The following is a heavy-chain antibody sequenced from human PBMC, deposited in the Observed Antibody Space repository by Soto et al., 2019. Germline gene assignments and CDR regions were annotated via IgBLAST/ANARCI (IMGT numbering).Heavy chain of an antibody. D-gene: IGHD4-17*01. V-gene: IGHV1-69*02. J-gene: IGHJ4*02. CDR2: IIPILGIA. CDR3: ATAWENGDYDY. Sequence: SVKVSCQASGGTFSSYTISWVPQAPGQGLEWMGRIIPILGIANYAQKFQGRVTITADKSTSTAYMELSSLRSEDTAVYYCATAWENGDYDYWGQGTLVTVSS. CDR1: GGTFSSYT.